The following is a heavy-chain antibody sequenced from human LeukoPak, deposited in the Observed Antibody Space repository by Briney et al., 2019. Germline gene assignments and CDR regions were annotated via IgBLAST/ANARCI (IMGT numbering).Heavy chain of an antibody. Sequence: PSETLSLTCTVSGGSISSGSYYWNWIRQPAGKGLEWIGRIYTGGSTNYNPSLTSRVTISVDTSKTQFSLKLSSVTAADTAVYYCSRSVSSGWVGSYYYYYMDVWGKGTTVTVSS. CDR1: GGSISSGSYY. CDR3: SRSVSSGWVGSYYYYYMDV. V-gene: IGHV4-61*02. CDR2: IYTGGST. D-gene: IGHD6-19*01. J-gene: IGHJ6*03.